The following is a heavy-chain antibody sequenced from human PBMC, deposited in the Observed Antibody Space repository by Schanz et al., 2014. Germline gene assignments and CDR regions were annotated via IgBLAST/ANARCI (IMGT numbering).Heavy chain of an antibody. CDR3: ARGLIAAAGGAFDY. D-gene: IGHD6-13*01. V-gene: IGHV3-30*03. J-gene: IGHJ4*02. CDR2: VSSDGNND. CDR1: GFTFGDYA. Sequence: VQLLESGGGLVQPGGSLRLSCAASGFTFGDYAMTWVRQAPGKGLEWVALVSSDGNNDYYTDSVKGRFTISRDNSRNTLYLQMNSLRAEDTAVYYCARGLIAAAGGAFDYWGQGTLVAVSA.